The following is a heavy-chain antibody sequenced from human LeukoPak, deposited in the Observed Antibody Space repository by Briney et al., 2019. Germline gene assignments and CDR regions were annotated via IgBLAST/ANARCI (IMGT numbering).Heavy chain of an antibody. CDR3: ARVRTEWYIDL. D-gene: IGHD2-8*02. CDR1: GFIFSPYW. CDR2: MKEDGGEK. V-gene: IGHV3-7*01. Sequence: PGGSLRLSCAASGFIFSPYWVTWVRQAPGMGLEWVANMKEDGGEKFYVDSVRGRFTISRDNAKNSVYLQMNSLRVEDTGVYYCARVRTEWYIDLWGRGTLVNVSP. J-gene: IGHJ2*01.